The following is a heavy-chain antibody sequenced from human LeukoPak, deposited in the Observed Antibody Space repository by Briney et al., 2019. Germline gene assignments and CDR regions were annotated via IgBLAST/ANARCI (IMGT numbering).Heavy chain of an antibody. J-gene: IGHJ4*02. D-gene: IGHD3-22*01. CDR2: IKQDGSEK. CDR1: GFTFSSYW. CDR3: ARDYDSSGYPYYFDY. Sequence: PGGSLRLSCAASGFTFSSYWMSWVRQAPGKGLEWVANIKQDGSEKYYVDSVKGRFTISRDNAKNSLYLQMNSLRAEDTAVYYCARDYDSSGYPYYFDYWGQGTLVTVSS. V-gene: IGHV3-7*01.